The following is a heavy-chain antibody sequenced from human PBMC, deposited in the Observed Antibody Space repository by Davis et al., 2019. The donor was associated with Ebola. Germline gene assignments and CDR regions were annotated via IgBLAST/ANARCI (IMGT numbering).Heavy chain of an antibody. CDR2: ISYDGSNK. Sequence: PGGSLRLSCAASGFTFSSYGMHWVRQAPGKGLEWVAVISYDGSNKYYADSVKGRFTISRDNAKNSLYLQMRSLRAEDTAVYYCAKTMGWLQQSGEEYFQNWGQGTLVTVSS. CDR1: GFTFSSYG. D-gene: IGHD5-24*01. J-gene: IGHJ1*01. V-gene: IGHV3-30*18. CDR3: AKTMGWLQQSGEEYFQN.